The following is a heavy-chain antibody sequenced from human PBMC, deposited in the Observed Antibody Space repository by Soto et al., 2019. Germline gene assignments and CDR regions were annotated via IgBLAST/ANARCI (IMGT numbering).Heavy chain of an antibody. CDR1: GFTFSTYG. CDR2: ISYDGSNK. CDR3: ASTTPVANAWLNY. J-gene: IGHJ4*02. V-gene: IGHV3-30*03. Sequence: GGSLRLSCTASGFTFSTYGMHWVRQAPGKGLEWLAVISYDGSNKYYADSVMGRFAISRDNSENTLYLQLNSLRAEDTAVYFCASTTPVANAWLNYWGQGTPVAVFS. D-gene: IGHD5-12*01.